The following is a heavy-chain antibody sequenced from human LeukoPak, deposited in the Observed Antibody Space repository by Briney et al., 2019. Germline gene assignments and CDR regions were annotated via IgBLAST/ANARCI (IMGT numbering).Heavy chain of an antibody. D-gene: IGHD2-8*01. V-gene: IGHV3-21*01. CDR3: ARATNGRFDI. CDR1: GFTFSTSG. Sequence: PGGSLRLSCAASGFTFSTSGLGWVRQAPGKGLEWVSFISSSTSYISYADSVKGRFTISRDNAKSSLWLQMNSLRAEDTAVYYCARATNGRFDIWGQGTMVTVSS. J-gene: IGHJ3*02. CDR2: ISSSTSYI.